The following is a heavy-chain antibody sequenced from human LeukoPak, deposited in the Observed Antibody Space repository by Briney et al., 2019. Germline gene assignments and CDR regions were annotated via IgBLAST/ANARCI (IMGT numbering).Heavy chain of an antibody. J-gene: IGHJ4*02. V-gene: IGHV4-31*03. CDR2: IYYRGST. CDR3: AGEVYDSSGYYPYYFDY. Sequence: SQTLSLTCTVSGGSINSGAYYWSWIRQHPEKGLEWMGYIYYRGSTYYNPSLKSRVTISVDTSKNQFSLKLSSVTAADTAVYYCAGEVYDSSGYYPYYFDYWGQGTLVTVSS. D-gene: IGHD3-22*01. CDR1: GGSINSGAYY.